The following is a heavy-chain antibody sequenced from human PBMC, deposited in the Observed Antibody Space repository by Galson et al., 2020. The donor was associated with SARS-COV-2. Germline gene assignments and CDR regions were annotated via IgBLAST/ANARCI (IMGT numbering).Heavy chain of an antibody. CDR3: ARFSEWDYPGEYYRFQIPN. V-gene: IGHV3-11*01. D-gene: IGHD1-26*01. J-gene: IGHJ4*02. CDR1: GFTFSDYY. Sequence: GESLKISCVGFGFTFSDYYMSWIRQAPGKGLEWISYMRSGGKPTYYADSVKGRFTVSRDNAKNSLFLQMNSLRAEDTAVYYCARFSEWDYPGEYYRFQIPNWGQGTLVTVSS. CDR2: MRSGGKPT.